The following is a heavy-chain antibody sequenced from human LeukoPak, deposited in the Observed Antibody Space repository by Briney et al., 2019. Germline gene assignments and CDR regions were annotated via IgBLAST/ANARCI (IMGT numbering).Heavy chain of an antibody. D-gene: IGHD1-1*01. CDR3: ARRGTDASFSFFDA. Sequence: GGSLRLSCAASGFTFSSYGMHWVRQAPGKGLEWVAVIWYDGSNKYYADSVKGRFTISRDNTNTSLFLQMNSLRAEDTATYFCARRGTDASFSFFDAWGQGTMVTVSS. J-gene: IGHJ3*01. CDR2: IWYDGSNK. CDR1: GFTFSSYG. V-gene: IGHV3-33*01.